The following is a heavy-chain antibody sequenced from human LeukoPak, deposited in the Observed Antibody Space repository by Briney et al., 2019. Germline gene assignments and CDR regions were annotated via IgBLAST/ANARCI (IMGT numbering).Heavy chain of an antibody. CDR3: ARDLVPYYYDSSGNYFDY. V-gene: IGHV1-2*02. Sequence: ASVKVSCKASGYTFTGYYMHWVRQAPGQGLEWTGWINPNSGGTNYAQKFQGRVTMTRDTSISTAYMELSRLRSDDTAVYYCARDLVPYYYDSSGNYFDYWGQGTLVTVSS. CDR2: INPNSGGT. CDR1: GYTFTGYY. D-gene: IGHD3-22*01. J-gene: IGHJ4*02.